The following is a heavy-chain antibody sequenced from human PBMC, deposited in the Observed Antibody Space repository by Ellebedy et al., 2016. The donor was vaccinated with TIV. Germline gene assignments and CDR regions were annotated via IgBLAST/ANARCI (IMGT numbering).Heavy chain of an antibody. D-gene: IGHD2-2*01. J-gene: IGHJ6*02. Sequence: MPSETLSLTCTVSGGSISSGGYYWSWIRQHPGKGLEWIGYIYYSGSTYYNPSLKSRVTISVDTSKNQFSLKLSSVTAADTAVYYCARGRYCSSTSCVGYYYGMDVWGQGTTVTVSS. CDR3: ARGRYCSSTSCVGYYYGMDV. V-gene: IGHV4-31*03. CDR2: IYYSGST. CDR1: GGSISSGGYY.